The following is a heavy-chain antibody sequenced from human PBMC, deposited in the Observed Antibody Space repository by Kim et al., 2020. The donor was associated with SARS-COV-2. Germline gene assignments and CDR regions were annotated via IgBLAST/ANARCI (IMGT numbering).Heavy chain of an antibody. CDR1: GFTFSSYP. Sequence: GGSLRLSCAAFGFTFSSYPMSWVRQAPGKGQEWVSAISGSGGSTYYTDPVKGRFTISRENSKNTLHLKMNSLRAEDTAVYYCEKDSFIAADGIDPVWYNWFEPWGQGTLLTVSS. V-gene: IGHV3-23*01. J-gene: IGHJ5*02. CDR2: ISGSGGST. CDR3: EKDSFIAADGIDPVWYNWFEP. D-gene: IGHD6-13*01.